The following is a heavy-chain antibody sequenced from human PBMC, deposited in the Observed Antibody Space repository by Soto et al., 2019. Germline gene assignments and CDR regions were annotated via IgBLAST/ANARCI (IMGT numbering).Heavy chain of an antibody. D-gene: IGHD3-22*01. CDR1: GGSISSYY. CDR3: VRGGGRDSRSMYYYSGMDV. Sequence: QVQLQESGPELVKPSETLCLTCTVSGGSISSYYWSWIRQPAGKGLEWIGRIYSSGSITYNPSLKSRISMSVETSKSQFSLKLSSVTAADTAVYYCVRGGGRDSRSMYYYSGMDVWGQGTTVTVSS. V-gene: IGHV4-4*07. J-gene: IGHJ6*02. CDR2: IYSSGSI.